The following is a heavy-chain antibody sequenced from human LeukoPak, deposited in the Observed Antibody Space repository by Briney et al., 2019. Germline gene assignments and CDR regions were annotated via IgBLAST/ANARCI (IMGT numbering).Heavy chain of an antibody. Sequence: SETLSLTCTVSGGSISSGDYYWSWIRQPPGKGLEWIGYIYYSGSTYYNPSLKSRVTISVDTSKNQFSLKLSSVTAADTAVYYCARELRIPHYFDYWGQGTLVTVSS. CDR1: GGSISSGDYY. D-gene: IGHD1-26*01. CDR3: ARELRIPHYFDY. J-gene: IGHJ4*02. CDR2: IYYSGST. V-gene: IGHV4-30-4*08.